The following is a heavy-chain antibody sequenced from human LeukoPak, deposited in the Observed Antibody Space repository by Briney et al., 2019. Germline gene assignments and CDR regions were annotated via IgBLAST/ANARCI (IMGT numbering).Heavy chain of an antibody. CDR3: AGARYSGYDWGYYFDY. CDR2: ISYDGSNK. CDR1: GFTFSSYA. J-gene: IGHJ4*02. Sequence: PGGSLRLSCAASGFTFSSYAMHWVRQAPGKGLVWVAVISYDGSNKYYADSVKGRFTISRDNSKNTLYLQMNSLRAEDTAVYYCAGARYSGYDWGYYFDYWGQGTLVTVSS. D-gene: IGHD5-12*01. V-gene: IGHV3-30*04.